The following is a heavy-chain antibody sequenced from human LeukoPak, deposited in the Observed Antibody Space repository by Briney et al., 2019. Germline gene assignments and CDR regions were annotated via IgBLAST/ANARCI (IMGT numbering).Heavy chain of an antibody. CDR1: GFTFRSYG. J-gene: IGHJ4*02. Sequence: AGGSLRLSCAASGFTFRSYGMHWVRQAPGKGLEWVAVISYDGSNKYYAESVKGRFTISRDNSKNTLYLQMNSLRAEDTAVYYCAKGGVDWSDYFDYWGQGTLVTVSS. D-gene: IGHD3-9*01. CDR2: ISYDGSNK. V-gene: IGHV3-30*18. CDR3: AKGGVDWSDYFDY.